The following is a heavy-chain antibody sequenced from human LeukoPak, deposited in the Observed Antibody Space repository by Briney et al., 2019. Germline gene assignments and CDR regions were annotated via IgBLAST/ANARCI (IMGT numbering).Heavy chain of an antibody. Sequence: PGGSLRLSCAASGFTFSSYEMNWVRQAPGKGLEWVSHISSSGSTIYYADSVKGRFTISRDNSKNTLYLQMNSLRAEDTAVYYCAKSIAAAGLYEYFQHWGQGTLVTVSS. D-gene: IGHD6-13*01. CDR3: AKSIAAAGLYEYFQH. J-gene: IGHJ1*01. CDR1: GFTFSSYE. V-gene: IGHV3-48*03. CDR2: ISSSGSTI.